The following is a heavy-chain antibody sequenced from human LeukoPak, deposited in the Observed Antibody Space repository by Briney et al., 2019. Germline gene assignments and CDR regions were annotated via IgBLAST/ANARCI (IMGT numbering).Heavy chain of an antibody. CDR2: IYYSGST. CDR3: PRFGDLSLSYFDY. Sequence: PSETLSLTCTVSGCSISSYYWGWIRQPPGKGLQWIGYIYYSGSTNYNPSLKSRVTISVDASKNHFSLKLSSVTAADTAVYYCPRFGDLSLSYFDYWGQGTLVTVSS. CDR1: GCSISSYY. J-gene: IGHJ4*02. V-gene: IGHV4-59*01. D-gene: IGHD3-16*01.